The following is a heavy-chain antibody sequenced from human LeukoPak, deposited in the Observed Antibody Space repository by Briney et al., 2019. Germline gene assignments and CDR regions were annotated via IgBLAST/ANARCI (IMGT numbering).Heavy chain of an antibody. V-gene: IGHV1-18*01. CDR1: GYTFTSYG. D-gene: IGHD6-13*01. Sequence: VASVKVSCKASGYTFTSYGISWVRQAPGQGLEWMGRISGYNTNTHYGEKLQGRVTMTTDTSTSTAYMELTTLTSDDTAVYYCARVEYSGSWYVLDYWGQGTLVTVSS. CDR3: ARVEYSGSWYVLDY. CDR2: ISGYNTNT. J-gene: IGHJ4*02.